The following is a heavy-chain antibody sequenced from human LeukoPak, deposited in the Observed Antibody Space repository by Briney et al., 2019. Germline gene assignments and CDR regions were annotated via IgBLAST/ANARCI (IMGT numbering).Heavy chain of an antibody. Sequence: SVKVSCKASGGTFSSHAISWVRQAPGKGLDWMGGIIPIFGTANYAQKFQGRVTITTDESTSTAYMELSSLRSEDTAVYYCARDRAASIAARHYYMDVWGKGTTVTVSS. CDR2: IIPIFGTA. V-gene: IGHV1-69*05. J-gene: IGHJ6*03. D-gene: IGHD6-6*01. CDR3: ARDRAASIAARHYYMDV. CDR1: GGTFSSHA.